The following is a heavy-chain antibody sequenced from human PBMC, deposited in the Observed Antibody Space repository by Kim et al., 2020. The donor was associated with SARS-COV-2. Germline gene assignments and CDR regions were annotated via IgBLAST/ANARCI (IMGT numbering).Heavy chain of an antibody. V-gene: IGHV4-39*01. CDR3: ARQERQWLGLEPNWFDP. D-gene: IGHD6-19*01. Sequence: SETLSLTCTVSGGSISSSSYYWGWIRQPPGKGLEWIGSIYYSGSTYYNPSLKSRVTISGDTSKNQFSLKLSSVTAADTAVYYCARQERQWLGLEPNWFDPWGQGTLVTVSS. CDR2: IYYSGST. CDR1: GGSISSSSYY. J-gene: IGHJ5*02.